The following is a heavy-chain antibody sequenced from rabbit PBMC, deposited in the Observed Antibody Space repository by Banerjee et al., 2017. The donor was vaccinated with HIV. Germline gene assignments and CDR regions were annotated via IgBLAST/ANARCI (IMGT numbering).Heavy chain of an antibody. CDR3: AREDGGVGGYDNNL. V-gene: IGHV1S45*01. CDR2: INTGGGTT. CDR1: GFSFSLKYV. D-gene: IGHD1-1*01. Sequence: QEQLEESGGDLVKPEESLTLTCTASGFSFSLKYVMCWVRQAPGKGLEWIACINTGGGTTYYASWAKGRFTISKTSSTTVTLQMTSLTAADTATYFCAREDGGVGGYDNNLWGQGTLVTVS. J-gene: IGHJ4*01.